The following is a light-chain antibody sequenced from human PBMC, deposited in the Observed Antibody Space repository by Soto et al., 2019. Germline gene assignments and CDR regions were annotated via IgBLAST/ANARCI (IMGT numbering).Light chain of an antibody. CDR2: GAS. CDR3: QQYGNSPWT. V-gene: IGKV3-20*01. CDR1: QSVSSSY. Sequence: EIVLTQSPGTLSLSPGERATLSCRASQSVSSSYLVWYQQKPGQAPTLLIYGASTRATGIPDRFSGSGSGTDFTLTIIRLEPEDFAVYYCQQYGNSPWTFGQGTKVEI. J-gene: IGKJ1*01.